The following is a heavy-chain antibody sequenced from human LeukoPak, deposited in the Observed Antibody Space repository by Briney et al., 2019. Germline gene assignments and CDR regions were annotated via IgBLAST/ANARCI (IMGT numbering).Heavy chain of an antibody. D-gene: IGHD6-19*01. Sequence: PSETLSLICTVSGGSIRSYYWSWIREPSGKGLEWSGDIYYSGSTKYNPSLKSRVTISVDTSKNQFSLKLSSVTAADTAVYYCARDLAVAAPWYAFDIWGQGTMVTVSS. CDR1: GGSIRSYY. CDR3: ARDLAVAAPWYAFDI. V-gene: IGHV4-59*01. CDR2: IYYSGST. J-gene: IGHJ3*02.